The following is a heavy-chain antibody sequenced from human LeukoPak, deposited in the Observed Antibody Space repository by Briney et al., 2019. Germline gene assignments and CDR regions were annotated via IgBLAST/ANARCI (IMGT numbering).Heavy chain of an antibody. CDR1: GFTFSSYW. D-gene: IGHD3-16*01. Sequence: GGSLRLSCAASGFTFSSYWMTWVRQAPGKGLEWVANIKEDGSEKYYVDSVEGRFTISRDNAKKSLYLQMNSLRAEDTAVYYCVRSYDRWGQGTLVTVSS. J-gene: IGHJ4*02. V-gene: IGHV3-7*01. CDR3: VRSYDR. CDR2: IKEDGSEK.